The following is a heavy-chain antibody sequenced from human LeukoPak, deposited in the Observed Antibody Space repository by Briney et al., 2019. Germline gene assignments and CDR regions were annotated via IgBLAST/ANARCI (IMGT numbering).Heavy chain of an antibody. CDR3: AKNLRRPQNSGDLYYMDV. V-gene: IGHV3-23*01. Sequence: PGGSLRLSCAASGFTFSSYAMTWVRQAPDRGLEWVSSISGSGDGTNYADPVKGRSTISRENSKNTLYLQMNNLRAEDTAVYYCAKNLRRPQNSGDLYYMDVWGKGTTVTVSS. J-gene: IGHJ6*03. CDR2: ISGSGDGT. D-gene: IGHD5-12*01. CDR1: GFTFSSYA.